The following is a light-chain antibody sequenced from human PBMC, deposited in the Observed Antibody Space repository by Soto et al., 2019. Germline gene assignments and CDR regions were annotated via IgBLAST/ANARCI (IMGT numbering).Light chain of an antibody. CDR2: DVS. CDR3: SSYTSSSTLLVV. J-gene: IGLJ2*01. Sequence: QSALTQPASVSGSPGQSITISRTGTSSDVGGYNYVSWYQQHPGKAPKLMIYDVSNRPSGVSNRFSGSKSGNTASLTISGLQAEDEADYYCSSYTSSSTLLVVFGGGTKLTVL. V-gene: IGLV2-14*01. CDR1: SSDVGGYNY.